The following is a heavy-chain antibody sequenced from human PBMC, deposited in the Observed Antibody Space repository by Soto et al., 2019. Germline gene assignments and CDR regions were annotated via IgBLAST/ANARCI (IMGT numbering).Heavy chain of an antibody. CDR3: ARDDGSGYEYYYYYYGMDV. D-gene: IGHD5-12*01. CDR1: GFTFSSYW. V-gene: IGHV3-7*03. J-gene: IGHJ6*02. Sequence: PGGSLRLSCAASGFTFSSYWMSWVRQAPGKGLEWVANIKQDGSEKYYVDSVKGRFTISRDNAKNSLYLQMNSLRAEDTAVYYCARDDGSGYEYYYYYYGMDVWGQGTTVTVSS. CDR2: IKQDGSEK.